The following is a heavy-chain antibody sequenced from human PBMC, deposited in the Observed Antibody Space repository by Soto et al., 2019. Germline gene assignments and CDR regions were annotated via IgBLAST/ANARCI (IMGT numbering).Heavy chain of an antibody. J-gene: IGHJ4*02. CDR3: AKSPPSGYYYEWFDY. V-gene: IGHV3-23*01. D-gene: IGHD3-22*01. CDR1: GFTFSSYA. Sequence: PGGSLRLSCAASGFTFSSYAMSWVRQAPGKGLEWVSAISGSGGSTYYADSVKGRFTISRDNSKNTLYLQMNSLRAEDTAVYYCAKSPPSGYYYEWFDYWGQGTLVTAPQ. CDR2: ISGSGGST.